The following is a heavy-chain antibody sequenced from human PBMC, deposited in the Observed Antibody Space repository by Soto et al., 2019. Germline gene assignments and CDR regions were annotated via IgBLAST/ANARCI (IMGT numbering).Heavy chain of an antibody. V-gene: IGHV4-39*01. CDR3: ATYIAARPPYGMDV. D-gene: IGHD6-6*01. CDR1: GGSISSSSYY. Sequence: PSETLSLTCTVSGGSISSSSYYWGWIRQPPGKGLEWIGSIYYSGSTYYNPSLKSRVTISVDTSKNQFPLKLSSVTAADTAVYYCATYIAARPPYGMDVWGQGTTVTVSS. J-gene: IGHJ6*02. CDR2: IYYSGST.